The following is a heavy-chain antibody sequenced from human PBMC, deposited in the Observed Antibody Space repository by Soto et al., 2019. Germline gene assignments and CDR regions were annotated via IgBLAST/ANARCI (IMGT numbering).Heavy chain of an antibody. Sequence: GGSLRLSCAASGFTFGDHSMTWVRQAPGKGLEWVSSINTISSYIYYTDSVKGRFTVSRDNAKNSLYLQITSLRAEDTAVYYCARGTKDYYNSRGYFDFWGQGALVTVSS. CDR3: ARGTKDYYNSRGYFDF. D-gene: IGHD3-22*01. CDR2: INTISSYI. V-gene: IGHV3-21*01. CDR1: GFTFGDHS. J-gene: IGHJ4*02.